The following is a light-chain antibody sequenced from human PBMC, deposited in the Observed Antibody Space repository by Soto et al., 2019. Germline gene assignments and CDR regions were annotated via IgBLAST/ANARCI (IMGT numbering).Light chain of an antibody. V-gene: IGLV1-40*01. J-gene: IGLJ2*01. CDR2: GNS. CDR1: SSNIGAGYD. Sequence: QSVLTQPPSVSGAPGQRVTISCTGSSSNIGAGYDVHWYQQLPGTAPKLLIYGNSNRPSGVPDRFSGSKSGTSASLAITGLQAEEEADYYCQSYDSSLRGVFGGGTKVTVL. CDR3: QSYDSSLRGV.